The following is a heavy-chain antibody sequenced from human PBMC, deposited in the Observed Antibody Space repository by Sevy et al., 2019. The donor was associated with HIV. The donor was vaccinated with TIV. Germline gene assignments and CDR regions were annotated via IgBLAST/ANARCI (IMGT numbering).Heavy chain of an antibody. CDR2: IRIKAYGGTT. Sequence: GGSLRLSCTASGFIFGDFAMSWFRQAPGKGLEWVGFIRIKAYGGTTEYAASVRGRFTISRDDSKRIADLQMNSLKTEDTPVYYCTRGGAYSSGWSYFDYWGQGTLVTVSS. D-gene: IGHD6-19*01. J-gene: IGHJ4*02. CDR3: TRGGAYSSGWSYFDY. CDR1: GFIFGDFA. V-gene: IGHV3-49*03.